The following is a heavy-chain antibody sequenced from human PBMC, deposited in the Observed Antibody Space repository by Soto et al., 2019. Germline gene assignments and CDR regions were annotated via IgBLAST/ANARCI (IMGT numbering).Heavy chain of an antibody. Sequence: SETLSLTCTVSGGSISSSSYYWGWIRQPPGKGLEWIGSIYYSGSTYYTPSLKSRVTISVDKSKNQFSLKLSSVTAADTAVYYCARRYYDFSNWFDPWGQGTLVTVS. D-gene: IGHD3-3*01. V-gene: IGHV4-39*01. CDR2: IYYSGST. CDR1: GGSISSSSYY. J-gene: IGHJ5*02. CDR3: ARRYYDFSNWFDP.